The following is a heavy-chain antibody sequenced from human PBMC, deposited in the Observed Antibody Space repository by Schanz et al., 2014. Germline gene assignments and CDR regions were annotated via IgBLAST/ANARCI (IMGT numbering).Heavy chain of an antibody. CDR2: MSYDGSIK. V-gene: IGHV3-30*02. J-gene: IGHJ4*02. CDR3: AKDSTHIDIVLVPTAIDY. Sequence: QVQLVESGGGVVQPGGPLRLSCAGPGFTFSSYGMHWVRQAPGKGLEWVAAMSYDGSIKYYGDSVKGRFTISRDNSKNTLYLHMNTLRSEDTAVYYCAKDSTHIDIVLVPTAIDYWGQGTLVTVSS. D-gene: IGHD2-2*01. CDR1: GFTFSSYG.